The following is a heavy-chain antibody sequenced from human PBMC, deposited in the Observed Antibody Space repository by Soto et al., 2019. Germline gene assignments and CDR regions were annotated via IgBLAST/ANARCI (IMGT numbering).Heavy chain of an antibody. D-gene: IGHD6-19*01. J-gene: IGHJ4*02. V-gene: IGHV3-30-3*01. Sequence: QVQLVESGGGVVQPGRSLRLSCAASGFTFSSYAMHWVRQAPGKGLEWVAVISYDGSNKYYADSVKGRFTISRDNSKNTLYLQMNSLRAEDTAVYYCARGSGWYSFEDYWGQGTLVTVSS. CDR3: ARGSGWYSFEDY. CDR1: GFTFSSYA. CDR2: ISYDGSNK.